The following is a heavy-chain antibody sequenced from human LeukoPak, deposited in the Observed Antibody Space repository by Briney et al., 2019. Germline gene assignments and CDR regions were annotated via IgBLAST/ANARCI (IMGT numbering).Heavy chain of an antibody. V-gene: IGHV3-30*02. CDR2: VRYGGNIK. D-gene: IGHD3-9*01. CDR3: TKDLGTEYNIFDY. Sequence: PGGSLRLSCAASGLTFSAYAMHWIRQAPGRGLEWVAFVRYGGNIKYYADSVKGRFTIFRDNSKNTLYLQMNSLRPEDTAVYYCTKDLGTEYNIFDYWGQGTLVTVSS. J-gene: IGHJ4*02. CDR1: GLTFSAYA.